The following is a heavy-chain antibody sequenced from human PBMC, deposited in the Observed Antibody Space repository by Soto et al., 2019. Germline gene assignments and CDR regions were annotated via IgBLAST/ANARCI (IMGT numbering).Heavy chain of an antibody. Sequence: PGGSLRLSCAASGFIFRNYLMSWVRQAPGRGLEWVANIKEDGSERYYVDSVNGRFTISRDNAKNSLYLEMTRPRADDTAIYYCAREKRANGYFDYWGQGTRVTVS. V-gene: IGHV3-7*01. CDR3: AREKRANGYFDY. J-gene: IGHJ4*02. CDR1: GFIFRNYL. CDR2: IKEDGSER. D-gene: IGHD6-25*01.